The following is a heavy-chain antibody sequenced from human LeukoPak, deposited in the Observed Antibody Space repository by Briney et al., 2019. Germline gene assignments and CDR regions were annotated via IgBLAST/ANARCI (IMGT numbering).Heavy chain of an antibody. Sequence: SVKVSCKASGVTFSTHGISWVRQAPGQGLEWMGGIIPIFGTAKYAQKFQGRVTITTDESTSTAYMELSSLRYEDTAVYYCARQKPWLYYFDTWGQGTLVTVSS. CDR1: GVTFSTHG. CDR2: IIPIFGTA. CDR3: ARQKPWLYYFDT. D-gene: IGHD6-19*01. V-gene: IGHV1-69*05. J-gene: IGHJ4*02.